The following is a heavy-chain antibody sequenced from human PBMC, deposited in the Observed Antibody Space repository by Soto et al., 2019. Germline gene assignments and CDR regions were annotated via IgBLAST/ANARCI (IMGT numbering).Heavy chain of an antibody. CDR1: GFTFTKAS. J-gene: IGHJ4*02. CDR3: ATEGGYPGSNFYGAY. D-gene: IGHD1-26*01. CDR2: IKGSHAGGTT. V-gene: IGHV3-15*01. Sequence: EVQLVESGGGLVEPGGSIRLSCVASGFTFTKASMTWVRQAPGKGLEWVGRIKGSHAGGTTDYATSVKGRFTISRDDSKNTLYLQMHSLKTEDTSVYYCATEGGYPGSNFYGAYWGQGTLVTVSS.